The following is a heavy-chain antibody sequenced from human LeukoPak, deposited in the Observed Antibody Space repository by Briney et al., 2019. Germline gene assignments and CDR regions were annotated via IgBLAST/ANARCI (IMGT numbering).Heavy chain of an antibody. CDR2: ISGSGGST. D-gene: IGHD3-22*01. Sequence: GGSLRLSCAASGFTFSSYAMSWVRQAPGKGLEWVSAISGSGGSTYYADSVKGRFTISRDNSKNTLYLQMNSLRAEDTAVYYCARDRSYYYDSSGYKNWFDPWGQGTLVTVSS. CDR3: ARDRSYYYDSSGYKNWFDP. J-gene: IGHJ5*02. CDR1: GFTFSSYA. V-gene: IGHV3-23*01.